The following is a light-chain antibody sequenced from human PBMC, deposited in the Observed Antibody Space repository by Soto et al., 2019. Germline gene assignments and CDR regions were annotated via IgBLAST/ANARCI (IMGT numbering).Light chain of an antibody. V-gene: IGKV3D-20*01. J-gene: IGKJ5*01. CDR2: DAS. CDR3: QQYGSSHSIT. Sequence: EIVMTQSPATLSVSPGERATLSCRASQSVSSNLAWYQQKPGLAPRLLIYDASSRATGIPDRFSGSGSGTDFTLTISRLEHEDFAVYYCQQYGSSHSITFGQGTRLEIK. CDR1: QSVSSN.